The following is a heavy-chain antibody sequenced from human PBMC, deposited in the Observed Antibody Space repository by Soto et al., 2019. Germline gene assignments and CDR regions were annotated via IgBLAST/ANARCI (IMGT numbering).Heavy chain of an antibody. V-gene: IGHV3-7*01. Sequence: EVQLVESGGGLVQPGGSLRLSCAGSGFTFSTYWMSWVRQAPGKGLEWVAHINQDGSEKFYVDSVKGRFTISRDNAKNXLYCEMNSLRPEDTAIFYCARERGGLYSTSWYADYWGQGTLVTVSS. CDR2: INQDGSEK. D-gene: IGHD6-13*01. J-gene: IGHJ4*02. CDR1: GFTFSTYW. CDR3: ARERGGLYSTSWYADY.